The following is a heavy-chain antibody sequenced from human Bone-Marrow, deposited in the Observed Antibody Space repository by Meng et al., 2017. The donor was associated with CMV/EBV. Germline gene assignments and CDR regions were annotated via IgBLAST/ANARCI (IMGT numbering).Heavy chain of an antibody. CDR3: ARDLGSSWPGY. CDR1: GDSISSGYY. CDR2: IYHSGST. V-gene: IGHV4-38-2*02. Sequence: ESLKMPCTVPGDSISSGYYWGWIRQPPGKGLEWIGSIYHSGSTYYNPSLKSRVTISVDTSKNQFSLKLSSVTAADTAVYYCARDLGSSWPGYWGQGTLVTVSS. J-gene: IGHJ4*02. D-gene: IGHD6-13*01.